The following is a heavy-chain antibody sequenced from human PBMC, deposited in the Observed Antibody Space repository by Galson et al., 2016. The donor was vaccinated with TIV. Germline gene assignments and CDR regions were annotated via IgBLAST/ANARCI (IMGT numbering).Heavy chain of an antibody. CDR1: GYTFTRYY. CDR3: ATFSGASGTFDY. D-gene: IGHD2-15*01. CDR2: IDPGADTT. J-gene: IGHJ4*02. V-gene: IGHV1-46*01. Sequence: SVKVSCKASGYTFTRYYMRWVRQAPGQGLEWMGVIDPGADTTTYAQKFQGRVTMTRDTSTSTVYMGLSSLRSDDTAVYYCATFSGASGTFDYWGQGALVTVSS.